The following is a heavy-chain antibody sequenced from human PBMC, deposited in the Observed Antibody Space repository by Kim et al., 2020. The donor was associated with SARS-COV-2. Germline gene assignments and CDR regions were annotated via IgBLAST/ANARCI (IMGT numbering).Heavy chain of an antibody. D-gene: IGHD6-19*01. CDR2: SYHTGKT. Sequence: SETLSLTCSVSGGSINSGAYYWGWVRQPPGKGLEWLATSYHTGKTFYSASLKNRVSMSMDPSNNQLSLRLGSVTAADTAIYFCARSIAVAGLYYFDFWCQGALVSVSS. CDR3: ARSIAVAGLYYFDF. CDR1: GGSINSGAYY. V-gene: IGHV4-39*01. J-gene: IGHJ4*02.